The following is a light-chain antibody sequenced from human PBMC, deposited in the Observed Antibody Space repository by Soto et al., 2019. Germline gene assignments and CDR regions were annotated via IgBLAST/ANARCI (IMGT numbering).Light chain of an antibody. CDR1: QSISSW. Sequence: DIQMTQSPSTLSASAGDRVTITCRASQSISSWLAWYQQKPGKAPKLLIYKASTLQSGVPSRFSGSGSGTEFTLAISSLQPDDFATYYCQQYNDNWTFGQGTKVEIK. J-gene: IGKJ1*01. V-gene: IGKV1-5*03. CDR3: QQYNDNWT. CDR2: KAS.